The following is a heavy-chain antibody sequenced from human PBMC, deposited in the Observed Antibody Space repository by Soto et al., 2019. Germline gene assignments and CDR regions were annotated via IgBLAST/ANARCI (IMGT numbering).Heavy chain of an antibody. CDR3: GRGLGGGWYYFDY. CDR2: INAGNGNT. CDR1: GYTFTTYA. V-gene: IGHV1-3*01. D-gene: IGHD6-19*01. Sequence: ASVKVSCKASGYTFTTYAMHWVRQAPGQRLEWMGWINAGNGNTKYPQKFQGRVTMTTDTSTNTAYMELRSLTSDDTAVYYCGRGLGGGWYYFDYWGPGTLVTVSS. J-gene: IGHJ4*02.